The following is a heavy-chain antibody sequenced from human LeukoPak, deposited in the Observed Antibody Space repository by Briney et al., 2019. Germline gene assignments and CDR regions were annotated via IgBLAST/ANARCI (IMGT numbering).Heavy chain of an antibody. CDR3: ARKNDFDI. CDR1: GGSISSDH. V-gene: IGHV4-59*01. J-gene: IGHJ3*02. D-gene: IGHD2/OR15-2a*01. CDR2: IYYSGST. Sequence: PSETLSLTCTVSGGSISSDHWNWIRQPPGKGLEWIGCIYYSGSTYYNPSLKSRVTVSVDMSKSQFSLRLTSVTAADTAVYYCARKNDFDIWGQGTLVTVSS.